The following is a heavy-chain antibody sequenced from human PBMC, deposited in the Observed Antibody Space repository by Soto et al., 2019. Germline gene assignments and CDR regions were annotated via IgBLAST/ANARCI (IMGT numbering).Heavy chain of an antibody. V-gene: IGHV4-39*01. Sequence: QLQLQESGPGLVKPSETLSLTCTVSGGSISSSSYYWGWIRQPPGKGLEWIGSIYYSGSTYYNPSIKSRVTITVETSKNQFSLKLSSVTAADTAVYYGARPGSSWYGYFQHWGQGTLVTVSS. CDR1: GGSISSSSYY. J-gene: IGHJ1*01. CDR2: IYYSGST. CDR3: ARPGSSWYGYFQH. D-gene: IGHD6-13*01.